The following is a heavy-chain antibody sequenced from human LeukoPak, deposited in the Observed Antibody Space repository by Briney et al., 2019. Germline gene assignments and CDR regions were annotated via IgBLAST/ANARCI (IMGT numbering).Heavy chain of an antibody. D-gene: IGHD3-3*01. CDR3: AKGYTFHGVAHDSGYFDY. Sequence: GGSLRLSCAASGFTVSSNYMSWLRQAPGKGLELVSVIYSGGSTYYADSVKGRFTISRDNASNSLNLQMNSLRNEDMGFYFCAKGYTFHGVAHDSGYFDYWGQGTLVTVSS. J-gene: IGHJ4*02. CDR1: GFTVSSNY. CDR2: IYSGGST. V-gene: IGHV3-53*05.